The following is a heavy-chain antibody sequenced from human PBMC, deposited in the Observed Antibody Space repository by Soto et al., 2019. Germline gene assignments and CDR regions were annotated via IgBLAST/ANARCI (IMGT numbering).Heavy chain of an antibody. CDR3: AKRGYITMVRGALNY. CDR2: ISSSSGST. CDR1: GFTFSSYS. D-gene: IGHD3-10*01. Sequence: GGSLRLSCAASGFTFSSYSMNWVRQAPGKGLEWVSYISSSSGSTYYADSVKGRFTISRDNSKNSLYLQMNSLRAEDTAVYYCAKRGYITMVRGALNYWGQGTLVTVSS. J-gene: IGHJ4*02. V-gene: IGHV3-48*01.